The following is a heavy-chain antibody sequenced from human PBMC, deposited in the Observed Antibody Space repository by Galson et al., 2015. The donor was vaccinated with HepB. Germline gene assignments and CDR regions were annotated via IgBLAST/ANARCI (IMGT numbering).Heavy chain of an antibody. J-gene: IGHJ4*02. CDR2: ISSDGSGT. Sequence: SLRLSCAASGFTFSSYWMHWVRQAPGKGLGWVSHISSDGSGTSYADAVQGRFTIPRDNAKNTLYLQTNNLRVEDTAVYYCARDLILAARGRAFDCWGQGTLVTVSS. CDR1: GFTFSSYW. D-gene: IGHD2-15*01. V-gene: IGHV3-74*01. CDR3: ARDLILAARGRAFDC.